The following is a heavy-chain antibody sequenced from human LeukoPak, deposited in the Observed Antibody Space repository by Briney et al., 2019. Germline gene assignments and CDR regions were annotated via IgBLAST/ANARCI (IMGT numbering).Heavy chain of an antibody. CDR3: VKPRREQAYYYDSSGYFPY. CDR1: GFTFSSSG. V-gene: IGHV3-30*02. J-gene: IGHJ4*02. D-gene: IGHD3-22*01. Sequence: PGGSLRLSCAASGFTFSSSGMHWVRQAPGKGLEWVAFIRYEGSNKYYVDSVKGRFTISRDNSKNTLYLQMNSLRAEDTAVYYCVKPRREQAYYYDSSGYFPYWGQETLVTVSS. CDR2: IRYEGSNK.